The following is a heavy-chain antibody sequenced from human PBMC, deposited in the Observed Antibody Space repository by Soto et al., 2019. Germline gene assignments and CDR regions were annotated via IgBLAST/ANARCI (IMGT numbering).Heavy chain of an antibody. CDR2: IYHSGST. Sequence: PSETLSLTCAVSGGSISGGGYSWSWIRQPPGKGLEWIGYIYHSGSTYYNPSLKSRVTISVDRSKNQFSLKLSSVTAADTAVYYCAREVAVAGTYWFDPWGQGTLVTVSS. CDR1: GGSISGGGYS. D-gene: IGHD6-19*01. J-gene: IGHJ5*02. CDR3: AREVAVAGTYWFDP. V-gene: IGHV4-30-2*01.